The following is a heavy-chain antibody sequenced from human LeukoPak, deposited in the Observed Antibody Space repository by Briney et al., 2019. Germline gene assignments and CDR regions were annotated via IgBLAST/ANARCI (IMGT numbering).Heavy chain of an antibody. CDR3: AHTRYYYASSGYDFDY. V-gene: IGHV2-5*02. D-gene: IGHD3-22*01. J-gene: IGHJ4*02. CDR2: PSWGDDK. Sequence: ESGPTLLKPTQTLTLTCTFSGFSFSTRQVGVGCVRQPPGKAVEPPTAPSWGDDKRYNTSLESRLTITKDTSKDQVVLTMTNMDPVDTGTYYCAHTRYYYASSGYDFDYWGQGSLVTVAS. CDR1: GFSFSTRQVG.